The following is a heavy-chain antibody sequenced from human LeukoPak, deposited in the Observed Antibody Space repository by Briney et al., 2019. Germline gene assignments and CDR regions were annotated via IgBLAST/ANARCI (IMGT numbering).Heavy chain of an antibody. CDR3: ASYVHQLPSRYYYMDV. CDR2: IIPIFGTA. Sequence: SVKVSCKASGGTFSSYAISWVRQAPGQGLEWMGGIIPIFGTANYAQKFQGRVTITADESTSTAYMELSSLRSEDTAVYYCASYVHQLPSRYYYMDVWGKGTTVTISS. V-gene: IGHV1-69*13. J-gene: IGHJ6*03. D-gene: IGHD2-2*01. CDR1: GGTFSSYA.